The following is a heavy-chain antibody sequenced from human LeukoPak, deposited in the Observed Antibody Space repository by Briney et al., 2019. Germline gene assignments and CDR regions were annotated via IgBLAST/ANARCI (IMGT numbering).Heavy chain of an antibody. V-gene: IGHV3-7*05. CDR2: IKEDGSEE. Sequence: PGGSLRLSCTASGFTFSIYWMNWVRQAPGRGLEWVANIKEDGSEENYVDSVKGRFTIFRDNTENSLYLQMNSLRVEDTAVYYCAKAKAIAVAGLDYYFDYWGQGTLVTVSS. CDR3: AKAKAIAVAGLDYYFDY. J-gene: IGHJ4*02. D-gene: IGHD6-19*01. CDR1: GFTFSIYW.